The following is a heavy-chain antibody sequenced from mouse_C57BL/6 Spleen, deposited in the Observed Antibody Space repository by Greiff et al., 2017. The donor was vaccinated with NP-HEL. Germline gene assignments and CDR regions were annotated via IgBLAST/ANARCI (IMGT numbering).Heavy chain of an antibody. CDR3: ARCAYYSNYLDY. CDR1: GYTFTDYY. D-gene: IGHD2-5*01. Sequence: VQLQQSGPVLVKPGASVKMSCKASGYTFTDYYMNWVKQSPGKSLEWIGVINPYNGGTSYNQKFKGKATLTVDKSSSTAYMVLNSLTSEDSADYYCARCAYYSNYLDYWGQGTTLTVSS. V-gene: IGHV1-19*01. CDR2: INPYNGGT. J-gene: IGHJ2*01.